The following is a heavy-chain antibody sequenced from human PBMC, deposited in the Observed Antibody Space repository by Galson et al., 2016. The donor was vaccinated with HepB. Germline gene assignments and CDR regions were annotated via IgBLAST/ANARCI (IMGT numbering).Heavy chain of an antibody. D-gene: IGHD6-13*01. CDR2: IYSSDTS. J-gene: IGHJ6*02. Sequence: SLRLSCAASGFTVSRNYMSWVRQAPGKGLEGVSVIYSSDTSYYADSVKGRFTISRDNHKNTLYLQMNSLRAEDTAVYYCAKRGAAADTLPYYYALDFWGQGTTVTVSS. V-gene: IGHV3-53*01. CDR3: AKRGAAADTLPYYYALDF. CDR1: GFTVSRNY.